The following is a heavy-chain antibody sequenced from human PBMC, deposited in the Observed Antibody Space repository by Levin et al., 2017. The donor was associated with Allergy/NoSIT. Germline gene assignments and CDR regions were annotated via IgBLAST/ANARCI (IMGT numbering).Heavy chain of an antibody. CDR2: IYSGGST. J-gene: IGHJ4*02. Sequence: GESLKISCAASGFTVSSNYMSWVRQAPGKGLEWVSVIYSGGSTYYADSVKGRFTISRDNSKNTLYLQMNSLRAEDTAVYYCARAGANWGGYFDYWGQGTLVTVSS. CDR3: ARAGANWGGYFDY. CDR1: GFTVSSNY. D-gene: IGHD7-27*01. V-gene: IGHV3-53*01.